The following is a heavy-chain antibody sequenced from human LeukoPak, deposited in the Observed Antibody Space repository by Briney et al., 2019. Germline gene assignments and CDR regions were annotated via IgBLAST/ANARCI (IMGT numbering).Heavy chain of an antibody. D-gene: IGHD1-26*01. CDR3: AKSRGESRGASNY. J-gene: IGHJ4*02. V-gene: IGHV3-23*01. Sequence: GGSLRLSCAATGFTFRNYVMSWVRQAPGKGLEWVSDTSGSGGSTYYADSVKGRFTISRDNSKNTLYLQMNSLRAEDTAVYYCAKSRGESRGASNYWGQGTLVTVSS. CDR1: GFTFRNYV. CDR2: TSGSGGST.